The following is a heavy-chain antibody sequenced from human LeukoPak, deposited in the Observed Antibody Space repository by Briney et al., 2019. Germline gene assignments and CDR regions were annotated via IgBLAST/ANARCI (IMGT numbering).Heavy chain of an antibody. CDR1: GYTFTGYY. D-gene: IGHD3-16*01. Sequence: ASVKVSCKASGYTFTGYYMHWVRQAPGQGLEWMGWISPNSGGTNYVQKFQGRVTMTRDRSISTAYMELSRLTSDDTAVYYCARASFWESPINWFAPWGQGTLVTVSS. CDR2: ISPNSGGT. V-gene: IGHV1-2*02. CDR3: ARASFWESPINWFAP. J-gene: IGHJ5*02.